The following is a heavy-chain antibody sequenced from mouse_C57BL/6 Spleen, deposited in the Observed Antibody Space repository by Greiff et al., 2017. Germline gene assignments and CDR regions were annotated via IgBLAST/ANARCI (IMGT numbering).Heavy chain of an antibody. CDR2: IRSKSNNYAT. CDR1: GFSFNTYA. J-gene: IGHJ4*01. CDR3: VRHERLAMDY. Sequence: EADGGLVQPKGSLKLSCAASGFSFNTYAMNWVRQAPGKGLEWVARIRSKSNNYATYYADSVKDRFTISRDDSESMLYLQMNNLKTEDTAMYYCVRHERLAMDYWGQGTSVTVSS. V-gene: IGHV10-1*01.